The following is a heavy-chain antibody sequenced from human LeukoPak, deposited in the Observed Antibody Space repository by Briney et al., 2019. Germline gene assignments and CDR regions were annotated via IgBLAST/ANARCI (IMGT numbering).Heavy chain of an antibody. Sequence: PSETLSLTCTVSGGSISSSSYYWGWIRQPPGKGLEWIGSIYYSGSTYYNPSLKSRVTISVDTSKNQFSLKLSSVTAAGTAVYYCARESGIQLWLLYYWGQGTLVTVSS. CDR1: GGSISSSSYY. V-gene: IGHV4-39*07. CDR2: IYYSGST. J-gene: IGHJ4*02. D-gene: IGHD5-18*01. CDR3: ARESGIQLWLLYY.